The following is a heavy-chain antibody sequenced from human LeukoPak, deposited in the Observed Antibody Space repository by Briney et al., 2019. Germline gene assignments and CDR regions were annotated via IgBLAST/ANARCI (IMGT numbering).Heavy chain of an antibody. D-gene: IGHD1-1*01. CDR3: TRDIVYLQLEY. CDR2: IGKDGSEK. Sequence: GGSLRLSCAASGFAFTNYWMVWVRQAPGKGLEWVASIGKDGSEKSYVDSVKGRFTISRDNARNSLYLQMSCLRVEDTAVYYCTRDIVYLQLEYWGQGALVTVSS. V-gene: IGHV3-7*01. J-gene: IGHJ4*02. CDR1: GFAFTNYW.